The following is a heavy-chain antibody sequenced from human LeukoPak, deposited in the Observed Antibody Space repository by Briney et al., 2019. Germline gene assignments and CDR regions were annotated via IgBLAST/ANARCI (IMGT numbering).Heavy chain of an antibody. CDR1: GGSISSYY. CDR3: ARGARPYGDYASFFYYMDV. J-gene: IGHJ6*03. D-gene: IGHD4-17*01. CDR2: IYYSGST. V-gene: IGHV4-59*01. Sequence: SETLSLTCTVSGGSISSYYWSWIRQPPGKGLEWIGYIYYSGSTNYNPSLKSRVTISVDTSKNQFSLKLSSVTAADTAVYYCARGARPYGDYASFFYYMDVWGKGTTVTISS.